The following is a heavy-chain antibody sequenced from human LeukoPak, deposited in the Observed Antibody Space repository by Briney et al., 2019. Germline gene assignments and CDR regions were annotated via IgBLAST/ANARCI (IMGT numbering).Heavy chain of an antibody. CDR3: ARDQYSSGWYGIPAYYYYYGMDV. D-gene: IGHD6-19*01. Sequence: PGGSLRLSCAASGFTFTNSAMNWVRQAPGKGLGWVSSINDVASHIYYADSVKGRFTISRDNAKNSLYLQMNSLRVEDTAVYYCARDQYSSGWYGIPAYYYYYGMDVWGQGTTVTVSS. CDR2: INDVASHI. J-gene: IGHJ6*02. V-gene: IGHV3-21*01. CDR1: GFTFTNSA.